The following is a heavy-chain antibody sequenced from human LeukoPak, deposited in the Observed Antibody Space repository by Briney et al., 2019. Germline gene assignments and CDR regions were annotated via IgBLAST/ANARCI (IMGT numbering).Heavy chain of an antibody. CDR1: GFTFSDYY. CDR3: ASSVGYSSSLDY. V-gene: IGHV3-11*04. J-gene: IGHJ4*02. D-gene: IGHD6-13*01. CDR2: ISSSGSTI. Sequence: GGSLRLSCAASGFTFSDYYMSWIRQAPGKGLEWVSYISSSGSTIYYADSVKGRFTTSRDNAKNSLYLQMNSLRAEDTAVYYCASSVGYSSSLDYWGQGTLVTVSS.